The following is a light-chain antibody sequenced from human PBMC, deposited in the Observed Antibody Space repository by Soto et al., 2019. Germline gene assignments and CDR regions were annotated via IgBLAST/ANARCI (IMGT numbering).Light chain of an antibody. CDR3: SSYARSRTIYV. CDR1: SSDVGDYNY. V-gene: IGLV2-14*01. CDR2: EVT. Sequence: QSALTQPASVSGSPGQSIIISCTGTSSDVGDYNYVSWYQQHPGKAPKLMIYEVTNRPSGVSNRFSGSKSGNTASLTISGLQAEDEADYYCSSYARSRTIYVFGTGTKVTVL. J-gene: IGLJ1*01.